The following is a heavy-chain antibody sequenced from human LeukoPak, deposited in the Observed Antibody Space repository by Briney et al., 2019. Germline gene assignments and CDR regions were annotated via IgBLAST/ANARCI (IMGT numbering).Heavy chain of an antibody. Sequence: GASVKVSCKASGGTFSSYAISWVRQAPGQGLEWMGGIIPIFGTANYAQKFQGRVTITTDEFTSTAYMELSSLRSEDTAVYYCARAGYYYDSSGYYPFDYWGQGTLVTVSS. V-gene: IGHV1-69*05. CDR1: GGTFSSYA. J-gene: IGHJ4*02. CDR3: ARAGYYYDSSGYYPFDY. CDR2: IIPIFGTA. D-gene: IGHD3-22*01.